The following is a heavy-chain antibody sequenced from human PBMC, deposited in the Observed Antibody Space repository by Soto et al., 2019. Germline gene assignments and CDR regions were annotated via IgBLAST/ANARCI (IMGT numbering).Heavy chain of an antibody. CDR1: GFTFSSYW. CDR3: ARVSEPRGSYFDY. D-gene: IGHD1-26*01. CDR2: IKQDGSEK. V-gene: IGHV3-7*03. J-gene: IGHJ4*02. Sequence: GGSLRLSCAASGFTFSSYWMSWVRQAPGKGLEWVANIKQDGSEKYYVDSVKGRFTISRDNAKNSLYLQMNSLRAEDTAVYYCARVSEPRGSYFDYWGQGTLVTVSS.